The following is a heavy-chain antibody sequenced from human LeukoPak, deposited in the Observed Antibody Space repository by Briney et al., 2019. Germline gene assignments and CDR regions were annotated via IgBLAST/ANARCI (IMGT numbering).Heavy chain of an antibody. V-gene: IGHV3-9*01. Sequence: PGRSLRLSCEASGFTFDDFAMHWVRQVPGKGLDWVAGISWNSGSIGYGDSVKGRFTISRDNAKNSLYLQMNSLRAEDTAVYYCARKYCSGGSCYLLDYWGQGTLVTVSS. CDR3: ARKYCSGGSCYLLDY. CDR2: ISWNSGSI. CDR1: GFTFDDFA. J-gene: IGHJ4*02. D-gene: IGHD2-15*01.